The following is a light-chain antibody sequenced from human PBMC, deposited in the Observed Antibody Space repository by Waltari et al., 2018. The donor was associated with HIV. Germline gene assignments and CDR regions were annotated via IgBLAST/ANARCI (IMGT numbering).Light chain of an antibody. V-gene: IGKV1-39*01. CDR2: AAS. CDR1: QSISSY. J-gene: IGKJ2*01. Sequence: DIHMPQSPSSLSASVGDRVTITCRASQSISSYLNWYQQKPGKAPKLLIYAASSLQSGVPSRFSGSGSGTDFTLTISSLQPEDVATYYCQQSYSTPRTFGQGTKLEIK. CDR3: QQSYSTPRT.